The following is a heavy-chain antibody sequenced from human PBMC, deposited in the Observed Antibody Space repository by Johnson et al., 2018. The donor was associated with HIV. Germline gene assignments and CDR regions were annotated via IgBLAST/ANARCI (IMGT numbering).Heavy chain of an antibody. J-gene: IGHJ3*02. V-gene: IGHV3-7*03. Sequence: VQLVESGGGLVQPGGSLRLSCAASGFTFSSYWMSWVRQAPGKGLEWVANIKQDGSEKYYVDSVKGRFTISRDNAKNSLYLQMNSLRAEDTAVYYCTSVDGRGYYYDAFDIWGQGTMVTVSS. CDR3: TSVDGRGYYYDAFDI. CDR1: GFTFSSYW. CDR2: IKQDGSEK. D-gene: IGHD3-22*01.